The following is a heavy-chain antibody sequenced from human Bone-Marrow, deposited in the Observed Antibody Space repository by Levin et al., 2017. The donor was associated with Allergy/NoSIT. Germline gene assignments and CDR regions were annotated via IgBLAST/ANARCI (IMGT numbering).Heavy chain of an antibody. CDR2: IGVGGGDT. Sequence: ASVKVSCAASAFSFSSYTMSWVRQAPGKGLEWVSAIGVGGGDTYYADSVRGRFTTSRDNSKNTLYLQMNSLRAEDTAVYHCVKEGYNYVWGSYRYTPDMDVWGQGTTVTVSS. J-gene: IGHJ6*02. CDR1: AFSFSSYT. CDR3: VKEGYNYVWGSYRYTPDMDV. V-gene: IGHV3-23*01. D-gene: IGHD3-16*02.